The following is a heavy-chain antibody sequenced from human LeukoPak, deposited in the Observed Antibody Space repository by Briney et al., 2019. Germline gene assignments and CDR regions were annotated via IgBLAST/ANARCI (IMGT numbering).Heavy chain of an antibody. V-gene: IGHV3-48*03. CDR2: ISGSGSTA. CDR1: GFTFSSYE. D-gene: IGHD2-2*02. J-gene: IGHJ6*02. CDR3: ARNYVVVVPGGIRKRNYYYGMDV. Sequence: GGSLRLSCAASGFTFSSYEMNWVRRAPGKWLEWVSYISGSGSTAYYADSVKGRFIISRDNAKNSLYLQINSLRAEDTALYYCARNYVVVVPGGIRKRNYYYGMDVWGQGTMVTVSS.